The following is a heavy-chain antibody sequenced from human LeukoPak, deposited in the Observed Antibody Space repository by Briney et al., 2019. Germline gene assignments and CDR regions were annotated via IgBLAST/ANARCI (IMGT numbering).Heavy chain of an antibody. Sequence: PGGSLRLSCAASGFTFSSYAMSWVRQAPGKGLEWVSGISGSDGSTYYADSVKGRFTISRDNSKNTLHLQMNTLRAEDTAVYYCAKSIYQPVSGPGGYFQHWGQGTLVTVSS. CDR3: AKSIYQPVSGPGGYFQH. D-gene: IGHD6-19*01. CDR1: GFTFSSYA. CDR2: ISGSDGST. J-gene: IGHJ1*01. V-gene: IGHV3-23*01.